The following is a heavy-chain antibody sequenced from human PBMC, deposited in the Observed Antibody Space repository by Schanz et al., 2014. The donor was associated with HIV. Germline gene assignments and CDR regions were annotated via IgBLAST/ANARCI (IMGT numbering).Heavy chain of an antibody. CDR2: VSDNGASA. CDR3: AKRGPVAWDYFDS. CDR1: GFTFSTYA. J-gene: IGHJ4*02. V-gene: IGHV3-23*01. D-gene: IGHD2-15*01. Sequence: EVKLSESGGGLVQPGGSLRLSCVASGFTFSTYAMSWVRQAPGKGLEWVAGVSDNGASAYYADSVEGRFTISRDNSKNTLYLQMNRLRVEDTAVYYCAKRGPVAWDYFDSWGQGTLVTVSS.